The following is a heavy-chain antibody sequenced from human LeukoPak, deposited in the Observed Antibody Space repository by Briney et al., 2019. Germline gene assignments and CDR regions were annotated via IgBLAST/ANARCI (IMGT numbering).Heavy chain of an antibody. CDR3: VRSSGWSLFDY. D-gene: IGHD6-19*01. CDR2: IYPNSGGT. CDR1: GYTFTAYY. V-gene: IGHV1-2*02. J-gene: IGHJ4*02. Sequence: GASVKVSCKASGYTFTAYYMHWVRQAPGQGHEWMGWIYPNSGGTNYAQKFQGRVTMTRDTSISTAYMELSRLTSDDTAVYYCVRSSGWSLFDYWGQGTLVTVSS.